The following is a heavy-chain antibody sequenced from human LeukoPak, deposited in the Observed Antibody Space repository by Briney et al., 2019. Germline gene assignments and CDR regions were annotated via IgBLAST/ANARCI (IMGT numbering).Heavy chain of an antibody. CDR2: INPNSGGT. CDR3: ARVKIFGGEFAY. D-gene: IGHD3-10*01. Sequence: ASVKVSCKASGYTFTGYYMHWVRQAPGQGLEWMGWINPNSGGTNYAQKFQGRVTMTRDTSISTAYMELSRLRSDDTAVYYCARVKIFGGEFAYWGQGTLVTVSS. CDR1: GYTFTGYY. V-gene: IGHV1-2*02. J-gene: IGHJ4*02.